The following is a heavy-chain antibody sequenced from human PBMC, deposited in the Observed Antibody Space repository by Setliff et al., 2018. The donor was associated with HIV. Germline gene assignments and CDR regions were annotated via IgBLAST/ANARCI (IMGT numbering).Heavy chain of an antibody. CDR1: GGSISSHY. V-gene: IGHV4-59*11. CDR2: IYYNGIT. J-gene: IGHJ4*02. D-gene: IGHD2-8*02. CDR3: TVYNTGSSKDHY. Sequence: PSETLSLTCTVSGGSISSHYWSWIRQPPGKGLEWIGSIYYNGITNYNPSLKSRVTVSVDTSKNQFSLKLNSVTAADTAVYYCTVYNTGSSKDHYWGQGTPVTVSS.